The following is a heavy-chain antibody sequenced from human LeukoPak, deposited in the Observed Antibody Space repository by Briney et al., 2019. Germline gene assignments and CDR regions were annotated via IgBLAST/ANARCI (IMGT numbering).Heavy chain of an antibody. CDR1: GYSFTSYY. Sequence: GASVKVSCKASGYSFTSYYIHWVRQAPGQGLEWMGWISAYNGNTNYAQKLQGRVTMTTDTSTSTAYMELRSLRSDDTAVYYCARVRAYYDFWSGYYSSIMGIDAFDIWGQGTMVTVSS. J-gene: IGHJ3*02. CDR3: ARVRAYYDFWSGYYSSIMGIDAFDI. CDR2: ISAYNGNT. D-gene: IGHD3-3*01. V-gene: IGHV1-18*04.